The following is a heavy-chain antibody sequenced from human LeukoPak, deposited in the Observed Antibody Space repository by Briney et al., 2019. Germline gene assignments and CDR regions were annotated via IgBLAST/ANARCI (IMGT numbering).Heavy chain of an antibody. J-gene: IGHJ3*02. Sequence: SETLSLTCTVSGGSISSHYWSWIRQPPGKALEWIGYIFHSASTNYNPSLKSRVTISVDTSKSQFSLKLNSVTAADTAVYYCARDARYYGSSGYYAFDIWGQGTMVTVSS. CDR2: IFHSAST. CDR1: GGSISSHY. D-gene: IGHD3-22*01. CDR3: ARDARYYGSSGYYAFDI. V-gene: IGHV4-59*11.